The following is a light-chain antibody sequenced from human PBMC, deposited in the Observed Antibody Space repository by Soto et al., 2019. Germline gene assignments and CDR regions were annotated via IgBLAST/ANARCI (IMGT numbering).Light chain of an antibody. CDR3: QQYGSSPPT. J-gene: IGKJ5*01. CDR1: QTISSW. Sequence: DIQMTQSPSTLSGSVGDRVTITCRASQTISSWLAWYQQKPGKAPKLLIYKASTLKSGVPSRFSGSGSGTEFTLTISRLEPEDFAVYYCQQYGSSPPTFGQGTRLENK. V-gene: IGKV1-5*03. CDR2: KAS.